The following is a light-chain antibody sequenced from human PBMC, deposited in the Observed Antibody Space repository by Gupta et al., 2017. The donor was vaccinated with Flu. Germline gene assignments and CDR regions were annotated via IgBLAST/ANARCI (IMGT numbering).Light chain of an antibody. Sequence: SYVVTQPPSVSVAPGQTARITCGGNNIGSKTVHWYQQKPGQAPVLVVYDDSDRPSGIPERISGSKSGNTATLTISRVEAGDEADYYCQVWDSSSDHWVFGGGTKLAVL. V-gene: IGLV3-21*02. CDR1: NIGSKT. CDR3: QVWDSSSDHWV. J-gene: IGLJ3*02. CDR2: DDS.